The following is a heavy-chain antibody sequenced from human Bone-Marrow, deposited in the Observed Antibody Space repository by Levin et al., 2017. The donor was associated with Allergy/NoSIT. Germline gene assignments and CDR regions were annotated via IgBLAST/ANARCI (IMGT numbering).Heavy chain of an antibody. D-gene: IGHD3-10*01. CDR1: GFTFSNSW. Sequence: AGGSLRLSCAASGFTFSNSWMSWIRQAPGKGLEWVAHINQDGREKYYVDSVKGRFAISRDNAKNSLDVQMNSLRVEDTAVYYCVGWFGESTTKWGQGTLVTVSS. V-gene: IGHV3-7*04. CDR3: VGWFGESTTK. CDR2: INQDGREK. J-gene: IGHJ4*02.